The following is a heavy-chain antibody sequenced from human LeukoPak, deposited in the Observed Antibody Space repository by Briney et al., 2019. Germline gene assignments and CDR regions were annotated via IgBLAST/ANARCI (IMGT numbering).Heavy chain of an antibody. V-gene: IGHV4-59*01. J-gene: IGHJ3*02. D-gene: IGHD2-21*02. CDR1: GGSISSYY. Sequence: SETLSLTCTVPGGSISSYYWSWIRQPPGKGLEWIGYIYYSGSTNYNPSLKSRVTISVDTSKNQFSLKLSSVTAADTAVYYCARDLGCGGDCYAFDIWGQGTMVTASS. CDR3: ARDLGCGGDCYAFDI. CDR2: IYYSGST.